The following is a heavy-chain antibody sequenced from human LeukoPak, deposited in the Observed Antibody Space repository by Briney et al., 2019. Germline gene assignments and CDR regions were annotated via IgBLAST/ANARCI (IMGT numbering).Heavy chain of an antibody. D-gene: IGHD1-7*01. CDR2: INHSGST. CDR3: ARHPELNWFDP. J-gene: IGHJ5*02. CDR1: GGSFSGYY. Sequence: PSETLSLTCAVYGGSFSGYYWSWIRQPPGKGLEWIGEINHSGSTNYNPSLKSRVTISVDTSKNQFSLKLSSVTAADTAVYYCARHPELNWFDPWGQGTLVTVSS. V-gene: IGHV4-34*01.